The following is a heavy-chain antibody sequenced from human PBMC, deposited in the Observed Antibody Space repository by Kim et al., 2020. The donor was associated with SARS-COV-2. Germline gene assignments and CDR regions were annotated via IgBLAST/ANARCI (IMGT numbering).Heavy chain of an antibody. D-gene: IGHD6-19*01. V-gene: IGHV3-11*01. J-gene: IGHJ6*02. Sequence: GRFTISGDNAKNSLYLQMNSLRAEDTAVYYCAREREGSSAWYYYYYGMDVWGQGTTVTVSS. CDR3: AREREGSSAWYYYYYGMDV.